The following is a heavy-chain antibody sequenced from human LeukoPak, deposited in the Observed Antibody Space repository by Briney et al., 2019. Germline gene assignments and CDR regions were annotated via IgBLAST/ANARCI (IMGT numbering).Heavy chain of an antibody. D-gene: IGHD3-22*01. CDR3: ARALSYYDSTAFDI. CDR2: IYYSGST. Sequence: SETLSLTCSFSGGSISSYYWSWIRQPPGKGLEWIGYIYYSGSTNYNPSLKSRVTISVDTSKNQCSLKLSSVTAADTAVYYCARALSYYDSTAFDIWGQGTMVTVSS. J-gene: IGHJ3*02. CDR1: GGSISSYY. V-gene: IGHV4-59*01.